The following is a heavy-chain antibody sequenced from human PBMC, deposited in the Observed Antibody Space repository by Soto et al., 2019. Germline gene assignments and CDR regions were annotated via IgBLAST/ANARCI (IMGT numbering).Heavy chain of an antibody. Sequence: PSETLSLTCTVSGGSISSGGYYWSWIRQHPGKGLEWIGYIYYSVSTYYNPSLKSRVTISVDTSKNQFSLKLSSVTAADTAVYYCARYRYYDSSGSPTPYFDYWGQGTLVTVSS. CDR1: GGSISSGGYY. D-gene: IGHD3-22*01. CDR3: ARYRYYDSSGSPTPYFDY. J-gene: IGHJ4*02. CDR2: IYYSVST. V-gene: IGHV4-31*03.